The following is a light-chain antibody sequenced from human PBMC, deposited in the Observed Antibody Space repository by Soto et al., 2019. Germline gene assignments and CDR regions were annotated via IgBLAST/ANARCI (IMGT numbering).Light chain of an antibody. CDR1: SSNIGAGYD. CDR2: GNS. CDR3: QSYDSSLSGSYV. V-gene: IGLV1-40*01. Sequence: QSVLTQPPSVSGAPGQRVTISCTGSSSNIGAGYDVHWYQQLPGTAPKLLIYGNSNRPSGVPDRFSGSKSGTSASLAITGLQAEDEADYCCQSYDSSLSGSYVFGTGNKVTVL. J-gene: IGLJ1*01.